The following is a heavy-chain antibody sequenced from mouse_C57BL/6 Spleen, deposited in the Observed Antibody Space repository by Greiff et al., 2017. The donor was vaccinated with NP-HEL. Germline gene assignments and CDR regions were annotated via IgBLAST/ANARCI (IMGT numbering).Heavy chain of an antibody. CDR3: ARDGELSWFAY. CDR2: ISDGGCYT. V-gene: IGHV5-4*01. D-gene: IGHD4-1*01. Sequence: EVKLVESGGGLVKPGGSLKLSCAASGFTFSSYAMSWVRQTPEKRLEWVATISDGGCYTYYPDNVKGRFTISRDNAKNNLYLQMSHLKSEDTAMYYCARDGELSWFAYWGQGTLVTVSA. J-gene: IGHJ3*01. CDR1: GFTFSSYA.